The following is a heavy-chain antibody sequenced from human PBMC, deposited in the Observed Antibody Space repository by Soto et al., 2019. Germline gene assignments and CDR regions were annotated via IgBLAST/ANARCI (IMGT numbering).Heavy chain of an antibody. CDR1: SGAIGTYF. J-gene: IGHJ3*02. V-gene: IGHV4-59*01. D-gene: IGHD1-26*01. Sequence: ASETLSLTCTVSSGAIGTYFWSFVRQPPGKGLEWIGYIYYSGTTNYNPSLKSRVTIFLDTSKNQFSLRLSSVTAADTAVYYCARGRGGTYDAFDIWGQGTLVTVSS. CDR2: IYYSGTT. CDR3: ARGRGGTYDAFDI.